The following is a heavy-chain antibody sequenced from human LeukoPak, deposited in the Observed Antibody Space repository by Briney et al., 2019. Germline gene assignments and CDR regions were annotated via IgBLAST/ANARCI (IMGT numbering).Heavy chain of an antibody. CDR1: GFTLSSYS. J-gene: IGHJ4*02. Sequence: GGSLRLSCTASGFTLSSYSMNWVRQAPGKGLEWVSYISSSSTHIYYADSVKGRFTISRDNARNSLYLQMNSLRAEDTAIYYCARSEHSSSSFDYWGQGTLVTVSS. CDR2: ISSSSTHI. D-gene: IGHD6-6*01. CDR3: ARSEHSSSSFDY. V-gene: IGHV3-21*01.